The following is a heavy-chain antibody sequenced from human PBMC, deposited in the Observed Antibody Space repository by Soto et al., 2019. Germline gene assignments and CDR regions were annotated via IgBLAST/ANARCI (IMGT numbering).Heavy chain of an antibody. D-gene: IGHD4-17*01. V-gene: IGHV3-23*01. J-gene: IGHJ4*02. Sequence: EVQLLESGGDLIQPGGSLRLSCVASGLTFGSRAMSWVRQSPGEGLEWVSTITDTGGDAKYADSVRGRFAISRDNSKNTLSLQMNSLRPEDTAVYYCAKDRDYGGVASFLDYWGLGTLVSVSS. CDR2: ITDTGGDA. CDR1: GLTFGSRA. CDR3: AKDRDYGGVASFLDY.